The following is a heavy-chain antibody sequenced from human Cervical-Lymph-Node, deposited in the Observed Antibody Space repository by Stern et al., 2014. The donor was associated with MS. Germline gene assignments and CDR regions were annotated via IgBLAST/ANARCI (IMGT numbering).Heavy chain of an antibody. CDR1: GYTFTSYA. Sequence: QLVQSGAEVKKPGASVKVSCKASGYTFTSYAMHWVRQAPGQRLEWMGWINAGNGNTKYSQKFQGRVTITRDTSASTAYMELSSLRSEDTAVYYCARDLWELLNYYYGMDVWGQGTTVTVSS. CDR2: INAGNGNT. CDR3: ARDLWELLNYYYGMDV. J-gene: IGHJ6*01. V-gene: IGHV1-3*01. D-gene: IGHD1-26*01.